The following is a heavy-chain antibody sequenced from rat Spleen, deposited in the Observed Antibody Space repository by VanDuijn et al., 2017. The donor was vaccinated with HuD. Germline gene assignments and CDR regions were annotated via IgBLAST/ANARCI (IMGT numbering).Heavy chain of an antibody. CDR2: ISTGGGTT. Sequence: EVQLVESGGGLVQPGRSLKLSCAVSGFTFSHYYMAWVRQAPTKGLEWVAYISTGGGTTYYRDSVKGRFTISRDDAKSTLYLQMDSLRSEDTATYYCARENYTPDYWGQGVMVTVSS. J-gene: IGHJ2*01. CDR1: GFTFSHYY. D-gene: IGHD1-8*01. V-gene: IGHV5-27*01. CDR3: ARENYTPDY.